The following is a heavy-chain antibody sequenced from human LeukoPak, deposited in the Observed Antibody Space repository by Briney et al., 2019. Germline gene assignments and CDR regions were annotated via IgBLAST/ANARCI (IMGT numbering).Heavy chain of an antibody. Sequence: SETLSLTCAVYGGSFSGYYWSWIRQPPGKGLEWIGEINHSGSTNYNPSLKSRVTISVDTSKNQFSLKLSSVTAADTAVYYCARAVMKWLRFGGFDYWGQGTLVTVSS. D-gene: IGHD5-12*01. CDR3: ARAVMKWLRFGGFDY. V-gene: IGHV4-34*01. J-gene: IGHJ4*02. CDR2: INHSGST. CDR1: GGSFSGYY.